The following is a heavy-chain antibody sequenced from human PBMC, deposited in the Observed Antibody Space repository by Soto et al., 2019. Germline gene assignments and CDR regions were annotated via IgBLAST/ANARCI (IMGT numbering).Heavy chain of an antibody. J-gene: IGHJ6*02. Sequence: GGSLRLSCAASGFTFNSYWMHWVRQAPGKXLVWVSRINSDESITDYADSVKGRFTISRDNSKNTLYLQMNSLRAEDTAVYYCARTDCSSTSCYKVRVAYYYGMDVWGQGTTVTVSS. D-gene: IGHD2-2*02. CDR3: ARTDCSSTSCYKVRVAYYYGMDV. V-gene: IGHV3-74*01. CDR1: GFTFNSYW. CDR2: INSDESIT.